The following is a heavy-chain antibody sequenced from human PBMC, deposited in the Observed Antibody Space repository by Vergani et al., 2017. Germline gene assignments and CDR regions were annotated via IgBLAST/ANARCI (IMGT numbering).Heavy chain of an antibody. V-gene: IGHV3-21*04. J-gene: IGHJ6*02. CDR2: ISSSSSYI. CDR3: AKARDPNCKGGNCYSYYYGLDL. D-gene: IGHD2-21*01. CDR1: GFTFSRYS. Sequence: EVQLVESGGGLVKRGGSLRLSCAASGFTFSRYSMNWVRQAPGKGLEWVSSISSSSSYIHYSDSLKGRFTISRDNAKSSLYLQMNSLRAEDTTIYYCAKARDPNCKGGNCYSYYYGLDLWGQGTTVTVSS.